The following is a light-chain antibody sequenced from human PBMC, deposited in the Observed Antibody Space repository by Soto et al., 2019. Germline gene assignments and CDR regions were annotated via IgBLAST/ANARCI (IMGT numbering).Light chain of an antibody. CDR2: SAS. CDR3: QQDNHWGTWT. V-gene: IGKV3-15*01. J-gene: IGKJ1*01. Sequence: EIVMTQSPAPLSVSPGPIVTLSCRASQSVSSKLAWYQQKPGQAPRLRIYSASTRATGIPARFSVSGSGTEFTLTISSLQSEAFAVDYGQQDNHWGTWTFGKGTKVEI. CDR1: QSVSSK.